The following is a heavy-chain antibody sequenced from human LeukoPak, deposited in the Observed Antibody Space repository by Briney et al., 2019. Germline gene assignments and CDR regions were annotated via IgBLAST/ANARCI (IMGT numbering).Heavy chain of an antibody. J-gene: IGHJ4*02. CDR1: GFTFSSYS. V-gene: IGHV3-21*01. D-gene: IGHD1-1*01. Sequence: GGSLRLSCAASGFTFSSYSMNWVSQAPGKGLEWVASISSSSSYIYYADSVKGRFTISRDNAKNSLYLQMNSLRAEDTAVYYCARDRLGLNWNRFDYWGQGTLVTVSS. CDR2: ISSSSSYI. CDR3: ARDRLGLNWNRFDY.